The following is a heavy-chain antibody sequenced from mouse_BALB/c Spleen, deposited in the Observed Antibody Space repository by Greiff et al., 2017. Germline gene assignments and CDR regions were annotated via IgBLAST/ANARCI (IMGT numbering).Heavy chain of an antibody. V-gene: IGHV1S127*01. CDR3: ARRPIYYGYGDYFDY. CDR1: GYTFTSYW. CDR2: IDPSNSET. Sequence: VKVVESGPELVRPGASVKMSCKASGYTFTSYWMHWVKQRPGQGLEWIGMIDPSNSETRLNQKFKDKATLNVDKSSNTAYMQLSSLTSEDSAVYYCARRPIYYGYGDYFDYWGQGTTLTVSS. J-gene: IGHJ2*01. D-gene: IGHD2-2*01.